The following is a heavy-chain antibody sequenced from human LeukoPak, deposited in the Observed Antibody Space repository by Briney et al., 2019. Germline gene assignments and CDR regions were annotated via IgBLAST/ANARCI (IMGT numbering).Heavy chain of an antibody. Sequence: SETLSLTCTVSGGSISSGSYYWGWIRQPPGKGLEWIGSIYYSGSTYYNPSLKSRVTISVDTSKNRFSLKLNSVTAADTAVYYCARQGFNGWNWFDPWGQGTLVTVSS. J-gene: IGHJ5*02. V-gene: IGHV4-39*01. CDR3: ARQGFNGWNWFDP. CDR1: GGSISSGSYY. D-gene: IGHD6-19*01. CDR2: IYYSGST.